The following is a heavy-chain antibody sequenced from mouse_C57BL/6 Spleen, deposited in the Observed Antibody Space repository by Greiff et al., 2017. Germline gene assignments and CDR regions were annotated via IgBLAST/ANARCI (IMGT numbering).Heavy chain of an antibody. Sequence: EVQLQQSGAELVKPGASVKLSCTASGFNIKDYYMHWVKQRTEQGLEWIGRIDPEDGETKYAQKFQGKATFTADTSSNPAYLQLSRLTSGDTAGYYCASKGENYYGSSSDFDVWGTGTTVTVSS. V-gene: IGHV14-2*01. CDR3: ASKGENYYGSSSDFDV. J-gene: IGHJ1*03. CDR1: GFNIKDYY. CDR2: IDPEDGET. D-gene: IGHD1-1*01.